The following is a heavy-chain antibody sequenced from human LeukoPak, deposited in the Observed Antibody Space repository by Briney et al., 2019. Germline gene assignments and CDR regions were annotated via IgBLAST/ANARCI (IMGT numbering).Heavy chain of an antibody. CDR1: GGSISSGSYY. Sequence: SETLSLTCTVSGGSISSGSYYWSWIRQPAGKGLEWIGRIYTSGSTNYNPSLKSRVTISVDTSKNQFSLRLTSVTAADTAVYYCARSPTKRVPEDYWGQGTLVTVSS. V-gene: IGHV4-61*02. D-gene: IGHD2-2*01. J-gene: IGHJ4*02. CDR2: IYTSGST. CDR3: ARSPTKRVPEDY.